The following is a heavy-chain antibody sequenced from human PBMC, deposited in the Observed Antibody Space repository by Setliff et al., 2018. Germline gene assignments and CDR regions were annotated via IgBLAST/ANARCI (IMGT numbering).Heavy chain of an antibody. V-gene: IGHV4-61*09. CDR2: VYSKGSM. D-gene: IGHD1-26*01. Sequence: SETLSLTCTVSGGPINSGPYYWTWIRQSAGKGLEWIGQVYSKGSMNYNPSLKSRVTISADSSKSQFFLELNSVTAADTAVYYCARGDSSGNNYPVLDYWGQGILVAVSS. CDR3: ARGDSSGNNYPVLDY. CDR1: GGPINSGPYY. J-gene: IGHJ4*02.